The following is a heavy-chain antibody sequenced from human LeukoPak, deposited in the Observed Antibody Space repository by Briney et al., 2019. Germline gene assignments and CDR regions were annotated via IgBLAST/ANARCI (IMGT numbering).Heavy chain of an antibody. J-gene: IGHJ4*02. Sequence: SETLSLTCTVSGGSISSSSYYWGWIRQPPGKGLEWIGSIYYSGSTYYNPSLKSRVTISVDTSKNQFSLKLSSVTAADTAVYYCARVRRWLQLGNFDYWGQGTLVTVSS. V-gene: IGHV4-39*07. CDR2: IYYSGST. CDR1: GGSISSSSYY. D-gene: IGHD5-24*01. CDR3: ARVRRWLQLGNFDY.